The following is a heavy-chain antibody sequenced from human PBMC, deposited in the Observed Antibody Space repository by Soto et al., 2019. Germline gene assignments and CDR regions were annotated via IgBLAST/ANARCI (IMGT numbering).Heavy chain of an antibody. CDR1: GFTFDDYA. D-gene: IGHD7-27*01. Sequence: EVELVESGGGLVQPGRSLRLSCTTSGFTFDDYAMHWVRLAPGKGLEWVSGITWNSDIIDYADSVKGRFTVSRDNSKYSLYLQMNRLRAEDTALYYCAKELGPAPSLDFWGQGTLVTVSS. CDR3: AKELGPAPSLDF. J-gene: IGHJ4*02. V-gene: IGHV3-9*01. CDR2: ITWNSDII.